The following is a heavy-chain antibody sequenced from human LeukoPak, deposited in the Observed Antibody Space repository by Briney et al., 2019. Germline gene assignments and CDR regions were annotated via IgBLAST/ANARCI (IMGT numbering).Heavy chain of an antibody. CDR3: ARSQDGFT. J-gene: IGHJ5*02. V-gene: IGHV3-23*01. CDR1: GFTISSYD. D-gene: IGHD5-24*01. CDR2: LRGSDGSA. Sequence: GGSLRLSCAASGFTISSYDMSWVRQAPGKGLEWVSALRGSDGSAHYADSVKGRFTVSRDNSKNTLFLQMNSLRAEDTAVYYCARSQDGFTWGQGTPVTVSS.